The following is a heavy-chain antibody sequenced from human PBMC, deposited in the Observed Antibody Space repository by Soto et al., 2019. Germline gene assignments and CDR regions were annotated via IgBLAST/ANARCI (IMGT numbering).Heavy chain of an antibody. CDR2: IIPILGIA. Sequence: QVQLVQSGAEVKKPGSSVKVSCKASGGTFSSYTISWVRQAPGQGLEWMGRIIPILGIANYAQKFQGRVTITADKSTSTAYMDLSSLRSEDTAVYYCARDWNYYDSSGYPHYYYYYGMDVWGQGTTVTVSS. D-gene: IGHD3-22*01. V-gene: IGHV1-69*08. J-gene: IGHJ6*02. CDR1: GGTFSSYT. CDR3: ARDWNYYDSSGYPHYYYYYGMDV.